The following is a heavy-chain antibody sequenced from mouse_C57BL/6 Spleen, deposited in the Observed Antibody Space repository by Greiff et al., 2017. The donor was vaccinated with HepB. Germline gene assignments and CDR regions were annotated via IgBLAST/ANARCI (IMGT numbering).Heavy chain of an antibody. CDR3: SREFLDYYGSPPFAY. Sequence: EVQLQQSGAELVKPGASVKLSCTASGFNIKDYYMHWVKQRPEQGLEWIGRIDPEDGETKYAPKFQGKATITADTSSNTAYLQLSSLTSEDTAVYYGSREFLDYYGSPPFAYWGQGTLVTVSA. D-gene: IGHD1-1*01. V-gene: IGHV14-2*01. CDR1: GFNIKDYY. CDR2: IDPEDGET. J-gene: IGHJ3*01.